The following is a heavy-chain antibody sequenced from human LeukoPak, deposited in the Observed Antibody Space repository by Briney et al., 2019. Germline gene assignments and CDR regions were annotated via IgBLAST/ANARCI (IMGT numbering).Heavy chain of an antibody. V-gene: IGHV5-51*01. CDR1: GYTFSSYW. Sequence: RGESLKISCKCSGYTFSSYWIGWVRQMPGKGLEWMGIIYPGDSDTRYSPSLQGQVTISVDTSIGTAYLQWGSLKASDTAIYYCARQNDFRLDYWGQGTLVTVSS. D-gene: IGHD3-3*01. CDR2: IYPGDSDT. CDR3: ARQNDFRLDY. J-gene: IGHJ4*02.